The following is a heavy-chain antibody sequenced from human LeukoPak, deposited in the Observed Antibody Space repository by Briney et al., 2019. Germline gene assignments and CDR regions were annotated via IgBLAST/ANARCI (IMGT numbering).Heavy chain of an antibody. CDR3: AVRYCSSTSCSLF. D-gene: IGHD2-2*01. J-gene: IGHJ4*02. V-gene: IGHV3-21*01. Sequence: GGSLRLSCAASGFTFSSYSMNWVRQAPGKGLEWVSSISSSSSYIYYADSVRGRFTISRDNAKNSLYLQMNSLRAEDTAVYYCAVRYCSSTSCSLFWGQGTLVTVSS. CDR2: ISSSSSYI. CDR1: GFTFSSYS.